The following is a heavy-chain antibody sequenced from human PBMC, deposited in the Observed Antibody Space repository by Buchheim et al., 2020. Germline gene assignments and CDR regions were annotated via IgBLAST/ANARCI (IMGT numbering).Heavy chain of an antibody. J-gene: IGHJ4*02. D-gene: IGHD1-14*01. CDR2: ISYDGSNK. V-gene: IGHV3-30*04. CDR1: GFTFSSYA. CDR3: ARDRDRFRGEVSY. Sequence: QVQLVESGGGVVQPGRSLRLSCAASGFTFSSYAMHWVRQAPGKGLEWVAVISYDGSNKYYADSVKGRFTISRDNSKNTLYLQMNSLRAEDTAVYYCARDRDRFRGEVSYWGQGTL.